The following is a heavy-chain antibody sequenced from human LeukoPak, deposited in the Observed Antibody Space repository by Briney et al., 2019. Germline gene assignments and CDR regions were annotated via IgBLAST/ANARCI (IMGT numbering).Heavy chain of an antibody. Sequence: SVKVSCKASGYTFTSYDINWVRQAPGQGLEWMGGIIPIFGTANYAQKFQGRVTITTDESTSTAYMELSSLRSEDTAVYYCARGGDTAAAGIRFDPWGQGTLVTVSS. J-gene: IGHJ5*02. D-gene: IGHD6-13*01. CDR1: GYTFTSYD. V-gene: IGHV1-69*05. CDR2: IIPIFGTA. CDR3: ARGGDTAAAGIRFDP.